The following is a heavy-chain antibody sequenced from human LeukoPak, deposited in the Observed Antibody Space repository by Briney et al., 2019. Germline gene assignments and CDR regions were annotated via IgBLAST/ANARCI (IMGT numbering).Heavy chain of an antibody. Sequence: SGPALVKPTQTLTLTCTFSGFSLNTRPMCMVRICQPPGKALEWLARIDWDDDTFYSPSLKTRLSVSKDTSKNQVVLTVAHMDPADTGTYYCARMTPDPPSFDYWGQGTLVTVSS. CDR1: GFSLNTRPMC. V-gene: IGHV2-70*17. CDR3: ARMTPDPPSFDY. J-gene: IGHJ4*02. D-gene: IGHD1-14*01. CDR2: IDWDDDT.